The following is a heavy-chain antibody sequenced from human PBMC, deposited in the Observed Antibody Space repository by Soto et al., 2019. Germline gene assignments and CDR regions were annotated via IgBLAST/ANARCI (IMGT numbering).Heavy chain of an antibody. CDR1: GGSFSGYY. J-gene: IGHJ4*02. V-gene: IGHV4-34*01. CDR3: ARDPHNCSGGSCYSFDY. D-gene: IGHD2-15*01. Sequence: SETLSLTCAVDGGSFSGYYCSWIRQPPGKGLEWIGEINHSGSTNYNPSLKSRVTISVDTSKNQFSLKLSSVTAADTAVYYCARDPHNCSGGSCYSFDYWGQGTLVTVSS. CDR2: INHSGST.